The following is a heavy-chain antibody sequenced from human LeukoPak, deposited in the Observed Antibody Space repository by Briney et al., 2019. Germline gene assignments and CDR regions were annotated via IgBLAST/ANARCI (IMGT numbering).Heavy chain of an antibody. V-gene: IGHV3-66*01. CDR3: ARASQHYYDSSGYYYVVSADFDY. CDR2: IYSDGNT. D-gene: IGHD3-22*01. J-gene: IGHJ4*02. CDR1: GFTVSSKY. Sequence: GGSLRLSCAASGFTVSSKYMSWVRRPPGTGLEGVSVIYSDGNTYYADSVKGRFTISRDNSKNTVYLQMNSLRAEDTAVYYCARASQHYYDSSGYYYVVSADFDYWGQGTLVTVSS.